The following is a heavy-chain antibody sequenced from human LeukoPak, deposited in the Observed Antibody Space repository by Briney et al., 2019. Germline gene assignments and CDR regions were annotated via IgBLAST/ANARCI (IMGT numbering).Heavy chain of an antibody. D-gene: IGHD1-1*01. J-gene: IGHJ6*03. Sequence: GGSLRLSCAASGFTFSSYWMSWVRQAPGKGLEWVANIKQDGSEKYYVDSVKGRFTISRDNAKNSLYLQMNSLRAEDTAVYYCARDRYSWNQGSGYYMDVWGKGTTATVSS. V-gene: IGHV3-7*01. CDR2: IKQDGSEK. CDR1: GFTFSSYW. CDR3: ARDRYSWNQGSGYYMDV.